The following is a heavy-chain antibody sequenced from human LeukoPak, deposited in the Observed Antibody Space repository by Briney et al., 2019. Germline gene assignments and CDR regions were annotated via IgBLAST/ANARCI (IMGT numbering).Heavy chain of an antibody. D-gene: IGHD3-3*01. CDR2: IYHSGST. Sequence: PSETLSLTCTVSGGSISSGGYYWSWIRQPPGKGLEWIGYIYHSGSTYYNPSLKSRVTISVDRSKNQFSLKLSSVTAADTAAYYCARTVLRFLEWLRDDAFDIWGQGTMVTVSS. CDR3: ARTVLRFLEWLRDDAFDI. J-gene: IGHJ3*02. CDR1: GGSISSGGYY. V-gene: IGHV4-30-2*01.